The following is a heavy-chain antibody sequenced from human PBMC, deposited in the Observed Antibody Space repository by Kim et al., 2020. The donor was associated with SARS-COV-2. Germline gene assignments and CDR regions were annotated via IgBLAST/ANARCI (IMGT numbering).Heavy chain of an antibody. Sequence: GGSLRLFCAASGFTFSSYDMHWVRQATGKGLEWVSAIGTAGDPYYPGSVKGRFTISRENAKNSLYLQMNSLRAGDTAVYYCARGRYSSSWYDPYWYFDLWGRGTLVTVSS. CDR3: ARGRYSSSWYDPYWYFDL. CDR1: GFTFSSYD. D-gene: IGHD6-13*01. V-gene: IGHV3-13*05. CDR2: IGTAGDP. J-gene: IGHJ2*01.